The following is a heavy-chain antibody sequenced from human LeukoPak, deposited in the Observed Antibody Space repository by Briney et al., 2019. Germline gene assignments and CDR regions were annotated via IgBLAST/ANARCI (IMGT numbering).Heavy chain of an antibody. Sequence: SVKVSCKASGGTFSSYAISWVRQAPGQGLEWMGGIIPIFGTANYAQKFQGRVTITADESTSTAYMELSSLRSEDTAVYYCARSYKLGSSWNNLDYWSQGTLVTVSS. CDR2: IIPIFGTA. V-gene: IGHV1-69*13. CDR3: ARSYKLGSSWNNLDY. J-gene: IGHJ4*02. CDR1: GGTFSSYA. D-gene: IGHD6-13*01.